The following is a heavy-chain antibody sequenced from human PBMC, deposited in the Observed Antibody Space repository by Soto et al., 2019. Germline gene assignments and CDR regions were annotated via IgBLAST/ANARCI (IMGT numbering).Heavy chain of an antibody. D-gene: IGHD6-19*01. CDR3: ARHEAVAGPYFPPPYFDY. CDR1: GGSISSYY. J-gene: IGHJ4*02. CDR2: IYYSGGT. V-gene: IGHV4-59*08. Sequence: QVQLQESGPGLVKPSETLSLTCTVSGGSISSYYWSWIRQPPGKGLEWIGYIYYSGGTNYNPTLKGRVTISVETSKNQFSLKLSFVTAADTAVYYCARHEAVAGPYFPPPYFDYWGQGTLVTVSS.